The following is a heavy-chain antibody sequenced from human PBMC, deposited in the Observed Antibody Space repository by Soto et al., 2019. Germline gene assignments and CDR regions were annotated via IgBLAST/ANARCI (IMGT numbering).Heavy chain of an antibody. CDR2: ISSSSSTI. Sequence: PGGSLRLSCAASGFTFSSYSMNWVRQAPGKGLEWVSYISSSSSTIYYADSVKGRFTISRDNAKNSLYLQMNSLRAEDTAVYYCAREARLAAAGTRAFDSWGQGTMVTVSS. D-gene: IGHD6-13*01. CDR1: GFTFSSYS. J-gene: IGHJ3*02. CDR3: AREARLAAAGTRAFDS. V-gene: IGHV3-48*01.